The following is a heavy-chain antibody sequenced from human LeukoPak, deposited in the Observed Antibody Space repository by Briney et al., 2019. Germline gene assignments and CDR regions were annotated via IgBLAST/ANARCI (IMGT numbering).Heavy chain of an antibody. Sequence: SETLSLTRTVSGGCISGYYWSWIRQPPGKGLEWIGYIFYSGSTNYNPSLKSRVTISVDTSKNQFSLKLSSVTAADTAVYYCARGEWDLLFDYWGQGTLVTVSS. CDR1: GGCISGYY. CDR2: IFYSGST. V-gene: IGHV4-59*01. CDR3: ARGEWDLLFDY. D-gene: IGHD1-26*01. J-gene: IGHJ4*02.